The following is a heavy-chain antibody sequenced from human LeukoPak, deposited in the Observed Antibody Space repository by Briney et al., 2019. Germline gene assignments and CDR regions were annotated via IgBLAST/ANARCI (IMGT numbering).Heavy chain of an antibody. J-gene: IGHJ4*02. CDR2: ISGSGGST. Sequence: GGSLRLSCAASGFTFSSYGMHWVRQAPGKGLEWVSAISGSGGSTYYADSVKGRFTISRDNSKNTLYLQMNSLRAEDTAVYYCAKQARRYQLNLDYWGQGTLVTVSS. CDR1: GFTFSSYG. CDR3: AKQARRYQLNLDY. D-gene: IGHD2-2*01. V-gene: IGHV3-23*01.